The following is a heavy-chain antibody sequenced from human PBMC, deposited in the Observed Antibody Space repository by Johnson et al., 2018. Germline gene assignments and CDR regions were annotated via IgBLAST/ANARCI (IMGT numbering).Heavy chain of an antibody. CDR1: GFTFSDYA. V-gene: IGHV3-49*03. D-gene: IGHD4-23*01. CDR3: TRDDYGGKDDAFDI. J-gene: IGHJ3*02. Sequence: VQLVESGGGVVQPGRSLRLSCTASGFTFSDYALSWYRQAPGKGLEWVGFIRPNVYGGTTEYAASVEARFIIPRDDSKNIAYLQMNSLKSEDTALYYCTRDDYGGKDDAFDIWGQGTMVTVSS. CDR2: IRPNVYGGTT.